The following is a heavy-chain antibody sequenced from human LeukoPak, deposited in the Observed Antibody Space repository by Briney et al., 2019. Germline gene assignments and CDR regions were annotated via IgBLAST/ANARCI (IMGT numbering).Heavy chain of an antibody. CDR1: GFRFSDFW. CDR2: IRGDWHDT. J-gene: IGHJ4*02. CDR3: ASDRVLGSGSLDN. Sequence: GSLRLSCTASGFRFSDFWMHWVSQAPGKGLEWVSRIRGDWHDTTYADSVKGRFTISRDNAQNTLYLQMNSLRVEDTAVYYCASDRVLGSGSLDNWGQGTLVTVSS. V-gene: IGHV3-74*01. D-gene: IGHD3-10*01.